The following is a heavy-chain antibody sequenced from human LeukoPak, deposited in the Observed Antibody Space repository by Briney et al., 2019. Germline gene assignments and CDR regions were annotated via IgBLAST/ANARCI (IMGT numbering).Heavy chain of an antibody. V-gene: IGHV3-33*01. J-gene: IGHJ4*02. D-gene: IGHD3-16*01. CDR2: IWYDGSKK. Sequence: GGSLRLSCAASGFSFDTHGMHWVRQAPGKGLEWVAVIWYDGSKKYYADSVKGRFTISRDNSKKSLFLQMNSLRAEDTALYYCARDVFADSSGGSFDFWGQGTLVTVSS. CDR3: ARDVFADSSGGSFDF. CDR1: GFSFDTHG.